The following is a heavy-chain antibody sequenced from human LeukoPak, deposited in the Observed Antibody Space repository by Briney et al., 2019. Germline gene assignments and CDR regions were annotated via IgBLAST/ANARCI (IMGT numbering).Heavy chain of an antibody. V-gene: IGHV3-23*01. D-gene: IGHD1-26*01. CDR2: ITGSGDGP. Sequence: GGSLRLSCAASGFTFSNYAMSWVRQAPGQGLEWVSAITGSGDGPYYAASVKGRFTISRDNSRNPLFLQTSSLRAEDTAMYYCAKDRDISEWDKDAFDVWGQGTMVTVSS. J-gene: IGHJ3*01. CDR1: GFTFSNYA. CDR3: AKDRDISEWDKDAFDV.